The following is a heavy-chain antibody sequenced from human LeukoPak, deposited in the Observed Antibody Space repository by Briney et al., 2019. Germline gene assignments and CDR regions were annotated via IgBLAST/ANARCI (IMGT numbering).Heavy chain of an antibody. V-gene: IGHV1-69*05. Sequence: SVKVSCKASGGTFSSYAISWVRQAPGQGLEWMGGIIPIFGTANYAQKFQGRVTITTDESTSTAYMELSSLRSEDTAVYYCAGGGATTQFAFDIWGQGTMVTVSS. CDR3: AGGGATTQFAFDI. CDR1: GGTFSSYA. D-gene: IGHD1-26*01. J-gene: IGHJ3*02. CDR2: IIPIFGTA.